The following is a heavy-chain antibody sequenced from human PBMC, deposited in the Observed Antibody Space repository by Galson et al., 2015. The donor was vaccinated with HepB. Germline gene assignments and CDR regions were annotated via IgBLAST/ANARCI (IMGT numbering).Heavy chain of an antibody. Sequence: SLRLSCAASGYTFTDAWMSWVRQTPGKGLEWIGRMKSKGSGGTRDYAAPVKGRFFISRDDSQSTLYLQMSSLKTEDTGVYYCVWHTTTNYYFNHWGQGTLVTVSS. CDR2: MKSKGSGGTR. J-gene: IGHJ4*02. D-gene: IGHD4-17*01. CDR1: GYTFTDAW. V-gene: IGHV3-15*01. CDR3: VWHTTTNYYFNH.